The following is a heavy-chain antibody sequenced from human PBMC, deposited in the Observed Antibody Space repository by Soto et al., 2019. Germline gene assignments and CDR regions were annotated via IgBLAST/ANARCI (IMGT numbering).Heavy chain of an antibody. J-gene: IGHJ4*02. D-gene: IGHD1-26*01. CDR1: GYTFTCYG. V-gene: IGHV1-18*04. CDR2: ISSYNGDT. CDR3: ARDLNTRSYYNY. Sequence: QVQLVQSGAEVKKPGASVKVSCKASGYTFTCYGISWVRQAPGQGLEWMGWISSYNGDTNYAQKLQGRVTMTTDTSTSTAYMELRSLRSDDTAMYYCARDLNTRSYYNYWGQGTLVTVSS.